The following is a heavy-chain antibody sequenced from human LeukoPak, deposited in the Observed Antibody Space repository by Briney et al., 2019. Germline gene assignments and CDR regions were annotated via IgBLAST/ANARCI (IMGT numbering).Heavy chain of an antibody. CDR2: ISWNSGSK. J-gene: IGHJ4*02. V-gene: IGHV3-9*01. Sequence: PGGSLRLSCAASGFTFDDYAMHWVRQAPGKGLEWVSGISWNSGSKGYADSVKGRFTISRDNAKNSLYLQMNSLRAEDTALYYCTKSDYWGQGTLVTVSS. CDR3: TKSDY. CDR1: GFTFDDYA.